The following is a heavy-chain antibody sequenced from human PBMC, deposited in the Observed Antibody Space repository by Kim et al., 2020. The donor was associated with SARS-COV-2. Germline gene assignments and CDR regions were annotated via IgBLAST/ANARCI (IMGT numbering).Heavy chain of an antibody. CDR1: GFTFSAYD. CDR3: VRDRMGGAFDI. V-gene: IGHV3-48*02. J-gene: IGHJ3*02. CDR2: ITKSSTTI. Sequence: GGSLRLSCATSGFTFSAYDMNWVRRAPGKGLEWLSFITKSSTTIYYADSVKGRFTISRDNAKNSLYLQMNILRDEATSLYYCVRDRMGGAFDIWRQWT. D-gene: IGHD3-16*01.